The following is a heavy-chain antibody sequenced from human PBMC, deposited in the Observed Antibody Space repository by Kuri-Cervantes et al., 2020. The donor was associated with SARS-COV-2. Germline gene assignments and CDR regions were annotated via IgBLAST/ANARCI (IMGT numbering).Heavy chain of an antibody. D-gene: IGHD2-2*01. Sequence: ETLSLTCVVSGFTVSTNYMSWVRQAPGKGLEWVSVIYTGGSSHYADSVRGRFTISRDKSKNTLYLQMNSLRAEDTAVYYCAKEISTTGHRYFYGMDVWGQGTTVTVSS. J-gene: IGHJ6*02. CDR3: AKEISTTGHRYFYGMDV. CDR2: IYTGGSS. V-gene: IGHV3-66*02. CDR1: GFTVSTNY.